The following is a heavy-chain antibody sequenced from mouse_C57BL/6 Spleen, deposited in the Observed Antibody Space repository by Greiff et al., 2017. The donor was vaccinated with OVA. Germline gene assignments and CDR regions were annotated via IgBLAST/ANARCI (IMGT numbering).Heavy chain of an antibody. V-gene: IGHV1-81*01. CDR2: IYPRSGNT. Sequence: VQLQQSGAELARPGASVKLSCKASGYTFTSYGISWVKQRTGQGLEWIGEIYPRSGNTYYNEKFKGKATLTADKSSSTAYMELRSLTSEDSAVYYCARGDYSNYVGFAYWGQGTLVTVSA. J-gene: IGHJ3*01. CDR3: ARGDYSNYVGFAY. D-gene: IGHD2-5*01. CDR1: GYTFTSYG.